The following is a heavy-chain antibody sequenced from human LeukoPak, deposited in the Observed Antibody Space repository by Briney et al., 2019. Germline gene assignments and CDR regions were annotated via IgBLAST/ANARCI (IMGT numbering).Heavy chain of an antibody. J-gene: IGHJ4*02. CDR1: GFTFSNYW. CDR3: AREGHGYCSGGSCHRGATFDY. V-gene: IGHV3-7*01. D-gene: IGHD2-15*01. CDR2: MNIDGSEK. Sequence: GGSLRLSCAASGFTFSNYWMGWVRQAPGKRPEWVANMNIDGSEKYYADSVKGRFTISRDNSKNTLYLQMNSLRAEDTAVYYCAREGHGYCSGGSCHRGATFDYWGQGTLVTVSS.